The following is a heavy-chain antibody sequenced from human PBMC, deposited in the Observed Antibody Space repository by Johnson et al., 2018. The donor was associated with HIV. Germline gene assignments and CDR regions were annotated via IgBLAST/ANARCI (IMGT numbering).Heavy chain of an antibody. V-gene: IGHV3-30*04. CDR1: GFTFSSYA. Sequence: QVHLVESGGGVVQPGRSLRLSCAASGFTFSSYAMHWVRQAPGKGLEWVAFIRYDGSNKYYADSVKGRFTISRDNSKNTLYLQMNSLRAEDTAVYYCARNLWGSYRHDAFDIWGQGTMVTVSS. CDR3: ARNLWGSYRHDAFDI. J-gene: IGHJ3*02. D-gene: IGHD3-16*02. CDR2: IRYDGSNK.